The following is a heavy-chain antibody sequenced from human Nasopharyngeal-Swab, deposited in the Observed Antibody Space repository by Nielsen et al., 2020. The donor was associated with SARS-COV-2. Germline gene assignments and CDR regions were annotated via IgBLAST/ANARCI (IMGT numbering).Heavy chain of an antibody. CDR1: GYSISSGYY. V-gene: IGHV4-38-2*02. CDR3: ARLSSWYLRNYYFDY. D-gene: IGHD6-13*01. CDR2: IYHSGST. Sequence: SETLSLTCTVSGYSISSGYYWGWIRQPPGKGLEWIGSIYHSGSTYYNPSLKSRVTISVDTSKNQFSLKLSSVTAADTAVYYCARLSSWYLRNYYFDYWGQGTLVTVSS. J-gene: IGHJ4*02.